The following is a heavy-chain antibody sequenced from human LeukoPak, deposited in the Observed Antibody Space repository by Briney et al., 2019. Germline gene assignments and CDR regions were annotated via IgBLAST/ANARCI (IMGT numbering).Heavy chain of an antibody. V-gene: IGHV4-4*02. Sequence: SETLSLTCAVSGGSMSSSNWWRWVRQPPGKGLEWIGDIYHSGSTNYNPSRKSRATISVDKSKNQFSLKLPSVPAPDTAVYYCAREEEYSYGVYYYGMDVWGQGARSPS. CDR1: GGSMSSSNW. J-gene: IGHJ6*02. CDR2: IYHSGST. D-gene: IGHD5-18*01. CDR3: AREEEYSYGVYYYGMDV.